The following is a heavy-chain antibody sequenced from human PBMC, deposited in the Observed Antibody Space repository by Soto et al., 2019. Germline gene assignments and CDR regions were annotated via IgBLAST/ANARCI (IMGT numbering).Heavy chain of an antibody. D-gene: IGHD4-17*01. CDR1: GFTFSSYA. Sequence: GGSLRLSCAASGFTFSSYAMSWVRQAPGKGLEWVSAISGSGGSTYYADSVKGRFTISRDNSKNTLYLQMNSLRAEDTAVYYCAKDGTVTNVEEVWCDYWGQGTLVTVSS. V-gene: IGHV3-23*01. CDR3: AKDGTVTNVEEVWCDY. J-gene: IGHJ4*02. CDR2: ISGSGGST.